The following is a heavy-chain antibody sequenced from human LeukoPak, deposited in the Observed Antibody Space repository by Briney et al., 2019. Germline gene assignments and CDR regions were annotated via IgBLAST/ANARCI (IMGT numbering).Heavy chain of an antibody. V-gene: IGHV1-69*04. CDR2: IIPILGIA. J-gene: IGHJ4*02. D-gene: IGHD3-9*01. CDR1: GGTFSSYA. CDR3: ARDGRLRYFDTYPPDY. Sequence: SVKVSCKASGGTFSSYAISWVRQAPGQGLERMGRIIPILGIANYAQKFQGRVTITADKSTSTAYMELSSLRSEDTAVYYCARDGRLRYFDTYPPDYWGQGTLVTVSS.